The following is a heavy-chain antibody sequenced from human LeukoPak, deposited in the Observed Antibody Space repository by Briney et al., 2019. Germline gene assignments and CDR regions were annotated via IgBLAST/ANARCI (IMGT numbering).Heavy chain of an antibody. D-gene: IGHD3-16*02. CDR2: VNSDGSRT. CDR1: GFTLSSYW. V-gene: IGHV3-74*01. J-gene: IGHJ3*01. CDR3: ARESVRNTDAFDV. Sequence: TGGSLRLSCAASGFTLSSYWMHWVRQAPGKGLVWVSRVNSDGSRTTYADSVKGRLTISRDNAKNTVYLQMNSLRVEDTAVYHCARESVRNTDAFDVWGQGTMVTVSS.